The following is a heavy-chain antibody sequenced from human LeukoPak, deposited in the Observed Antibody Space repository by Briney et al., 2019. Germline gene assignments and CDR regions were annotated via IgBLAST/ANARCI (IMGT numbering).Heavy chain of an antibody. V-gene: IGHV3-21*01. Sequence: GGSLRLSCAASGFTFNSYNMNWVRQAPGKGLEWVSSISLSSSYIYYADSVKGRFTISRDNAKNSLYLQMNSLRVEDTAVYYCARGIVLGGNVDYWGQGTLVTVSS. CDR1: GFTFNSYN. CDR2: ISLSSSYI. D-gene: IGHD6-19*01. J-gene: IGHJ4*02. CDR3: ARGIVLGGNVDY.